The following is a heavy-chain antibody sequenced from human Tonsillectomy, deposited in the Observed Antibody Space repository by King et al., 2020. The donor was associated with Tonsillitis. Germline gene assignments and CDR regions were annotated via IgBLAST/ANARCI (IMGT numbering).Heavy chain of an antibody. CDR1: GYTFTSYA. CDR2: INAGNGNT. CDR3: ASSSWYDDWFDP. V-gene: IGHV1-3*01. Sequence: VQLVQSGAEVKKPGASVKVSCKASGYTFTSYAMHWVRQAPGQRLEWMGWINAGNGNTKYSQKFQGRVTITRDTSASTAYMELSSLRAEDTAVYYCASSSWYDDWFDPWGQGTMVTVSS. D-gene: IGHD6-13*01. J-gene: IGHJ5*02.